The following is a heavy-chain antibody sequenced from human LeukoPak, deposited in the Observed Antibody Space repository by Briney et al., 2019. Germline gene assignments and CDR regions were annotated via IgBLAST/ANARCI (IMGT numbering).Heavy chain of an antibody. CDR1: GFTFHDYA. CDR3: AKALGSTVTTRTYFDY. Sequence: PGGSLSLSCAASGFTFHDYAMHWVRQAPGKGLEWVSGLSWNGGNIGYAESVRGRFTISRDNAGNSLYLQMNSLRPEDTALYYCAKALGSTVTTRTYFDYWGQGALVTVSS. D-gene: IGHD4-17*01. CDR2: LSWNGGNI. V-gene: IGHV3-9*01. J-gene: IGHJ4*02.